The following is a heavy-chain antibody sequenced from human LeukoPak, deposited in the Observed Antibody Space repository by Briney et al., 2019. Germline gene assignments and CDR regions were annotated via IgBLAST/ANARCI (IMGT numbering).Heavy chain of an antibody. D-gene: IGHD3-3*01. CDR2: INPNSGGT. J-gene: IGHJ3*02. CDR1: GYTFTGYY. CDR3: ARALDTIFGVAPIRAFDI. V-gene: IGHV1-2*02. Sequence: GASVKVSCKASGYTFTGYYMHWVRQAPGQGLEWMGWINPNSGGTNYAQKFQGRVTMTRDTSISTAYMELSRLRSDNTAVYYCARALDTIFGVAPIRAFDIWGQGTMVTVSS.